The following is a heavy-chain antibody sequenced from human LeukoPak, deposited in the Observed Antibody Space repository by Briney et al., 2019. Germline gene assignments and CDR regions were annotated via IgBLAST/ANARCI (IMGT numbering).Heavy chain of an antibody. CDR1: GFTVSSNY. Sequence: GGSLRLSCAASGFTVSSNYMSWVRQAPGKGLEWVPVIYSGGSTYYADSVKGRFTISRDNSKNTLYLQMNSLRAEDTAVYYCAKSGSVWYYFDYWGQGTLVTVSS. J-gene: IGHJ4*02. V-gene: IGHV3-53*01. D-gene: IGHD6-19*01. CDR2: IYSGGST. CDR3: AKSGSVWYYFDY.